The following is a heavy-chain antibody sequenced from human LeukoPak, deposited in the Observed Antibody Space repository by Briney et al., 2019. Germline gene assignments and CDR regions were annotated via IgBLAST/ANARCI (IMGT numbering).Heavy chain of an antibody. CDR2: IKHGGSEK. CDR1: GFIFTNYF. D-gene: IGHD3-3*01. Sequence: PGGSLRLSCEASGFIFTNYFMSWVRQAPGKGLEWVASIKHGGSEKYYVDSVRGRFTISRDNTMNSLYLQMSSLRAEDTAVYYCATDRGWRTSGYYLYYFEYWGQGTLVTHSS. J-gene: IGHJ4*02. V-gene: IGHV3-7*01. CDR3: ATDRGWRTSGYYLYYFEY.